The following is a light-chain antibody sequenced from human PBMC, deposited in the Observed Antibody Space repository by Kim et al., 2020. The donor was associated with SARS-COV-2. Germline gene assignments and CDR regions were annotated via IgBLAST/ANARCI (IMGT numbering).Light chain of an antibody. CDR3: CSYAGSYTYV. V-gene: IGLV2-11*01. Sequence: GQSDTSSCTGTNSDVGGYNYVSWYQQPPGKAPKLMIYDVSKRPSGVPDRFSGSKSGNTSSLTISGLQAEDEADYYCCSYAGSYTYVFGTGTKVTVL. J-gene: IGLJ1*01. CDR1: NSDVGGYNY. CDR2: DVS.